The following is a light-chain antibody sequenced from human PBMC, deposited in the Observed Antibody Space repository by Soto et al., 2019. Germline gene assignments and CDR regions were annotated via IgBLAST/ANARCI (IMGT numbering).Light chain of an antibody. CDR2: AAS. V-gene: IGKV1-39*01. Sequence: DILLTQSPTSLSASVGDTVTITCRASQSISINLNWYQHRPGEAPTVLIYAASTLATGAPSRFSGTGVGTEFTLTISSLQLEDFATYYCQQTYTTRVYTFGQGTKLEFK. CDR3: QQTYTTRVYT. CDR1: QSISIN. J-gene: IGKJ2*01.